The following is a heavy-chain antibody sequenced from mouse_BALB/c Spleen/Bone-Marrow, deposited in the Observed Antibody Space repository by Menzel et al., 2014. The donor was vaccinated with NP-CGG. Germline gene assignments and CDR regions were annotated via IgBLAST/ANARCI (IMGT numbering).Heavy chain of an antibody. CDR1: GFTFSSYY. CDR3: ASLYDGYSVFVY. D-gene: IGHD2-3*01. V-gene: IGHV5-6-2*01. CDR2: INTNGGST. Sequence: EVKLVESGGGLVKLGGSLKLSCAASGFTFSSYYVSWVRQTPEKRLELVAAINTNGGSTYYPDTVKGRFTISRDNAKNTLYLQMSSLKSEDTALYYCASLYDGYSVFVYWGQGTLVTVSA. J-gene: IGHJ3*01.